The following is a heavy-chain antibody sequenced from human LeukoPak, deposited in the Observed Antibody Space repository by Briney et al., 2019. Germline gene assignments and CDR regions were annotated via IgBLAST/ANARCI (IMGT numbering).Heavy chain of an antibody. J-gene: IGHJ4*02. CDR2: ISSSSSDI. D-gene: IGHD6-19*01. CDR3: ATGYTSGTRIDY. Sequence: PGGSLRLSCAASGFTFSAFSMNWVRQAPGKGLEWVSAISSSSSDIYYTDSVKGRSTISRDNANNFLYLQVSSLRAEDTAVYYCATGYTSGTRIDYWGQGTLVSVSS. V-gene: IGHV3-21*01. CDR1: GFTFSAFS.